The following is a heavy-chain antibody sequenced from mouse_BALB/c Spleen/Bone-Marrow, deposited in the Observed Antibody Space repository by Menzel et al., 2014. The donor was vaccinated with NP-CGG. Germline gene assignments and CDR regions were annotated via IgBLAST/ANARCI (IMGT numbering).Heavy chain of an antibody. CDR3: ARGGTMISTDAMDY. CDR1: GYTFTYYT. V-gene: IGHV1-4*01. J-gene: IGHJ4*01. D-gene: IGHD2-4*01. CDR2: INPSSGYT. Sequence: VQLVESGAELARPGASVKMSCKASGYTFTYYTMHWIKQRPGQGLEWIGYINPSSGYTNYNQKFKDKATLTADKSSSTAHMQFNSLTSEDSAVYFCARGGTMISTDAMDYWGQGTSVTVSS.